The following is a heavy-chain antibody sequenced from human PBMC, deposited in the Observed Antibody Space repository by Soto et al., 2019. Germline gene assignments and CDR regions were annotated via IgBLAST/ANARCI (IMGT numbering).Heavy chain of an antibody. CDR2: IYWDEDK. CDR1: GFSLRTRGVA. Sequence: QITLKESGPTLVKPTQTLTLTCTFSGFSLRTRGVAVGWFRQPLGKALEWLALIYWDEDKWYSPSLKSRLTIADDTSKNQVVLTMTNVDPVDTATYYCAHRPRGYAYYFDYWGQGILVTVSS. V-gene: IGHV2-5*02. J-gene: IGHJ4*02. CDR3: AHRPRGYAYYFDY. D-gene: IGHD5-12*01.